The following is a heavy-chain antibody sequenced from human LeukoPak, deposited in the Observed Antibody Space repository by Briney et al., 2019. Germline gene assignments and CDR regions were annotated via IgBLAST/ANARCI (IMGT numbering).Heavy chain of an antibody. J-gene: IGHJ3*02. Sequence: GGSLRLSCAASGFTFSSYEMNWVRQAPGKGLEWVSYISSSGSTIYYADSVKGRFTISRDNAKNSLYLQMNSLRAEDTAVYYCARPYCSGGSCYSNAFDIWGQGTMVTVSS. CDR2: ISSSGSTI. CDR3: ARPYCSGGSCYSNAFDI. D-gene: IGHD2-15*01. CDR1: GFTFSSYE. V-gene: IGHV3-48*03.